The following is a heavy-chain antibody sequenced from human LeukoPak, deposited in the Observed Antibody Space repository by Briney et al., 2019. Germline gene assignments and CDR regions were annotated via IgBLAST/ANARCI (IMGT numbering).Heavy chain of an antibody. CDR3: AKRAEGAVDFFYFDY. CDR1: GFTFSLYD. V-gene: IGHV3-23*01. D-gene: IGHD1-26*01. J-gene: IGHJ4*02. CDR2: IRASGGNT. Sequence: GGSLRLSCAASGFTFSLYDMSWVRQAPGKGLEWVSAIRASGGNTYYADSVKGRFTISRDNSKNTLYLQMSSLRDEDTAVYYCAKRAEGAVDFFYFDYWGQGTLVTVSS.